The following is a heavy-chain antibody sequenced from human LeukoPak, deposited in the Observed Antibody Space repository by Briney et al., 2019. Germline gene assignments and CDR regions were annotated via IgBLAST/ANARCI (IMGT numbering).Heavy chain of an antibody. V-gene: IGHV4-34*01. CDR1: GGSFSGYY. CDR2: INHSGST. J-gene: IGHJ6*03. CDR3: ASNWSGPFYDYYYYYMDV. D-gene: IGHD3-3*01. Sequence: PSETLSLTCAVYGGSFSGYYWSWIRQPPGKGLEWIGEINHSGSTNYNPSLKSRVTISVDTSKNQFSLKLSSVTAADTAVYYCASNWSGPFYDYYYYYMDVWRKGTTVTVSS.